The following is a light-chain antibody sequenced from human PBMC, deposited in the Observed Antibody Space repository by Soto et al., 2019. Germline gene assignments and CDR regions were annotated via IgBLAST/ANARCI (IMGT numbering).Light chain of an antibody. CDR3: CSYAGSSTLYV. Sequence: QSALTQPASVSGSPGQSITISCTGTSSDVGNYNLVSWYQQHPGKAPKLMIYEVSKRPSGLSNRFSGSKSVNTASLTISGLQAEDEADYYCCSYAGSSTLYVFGTGTKLTVL. V-gene: IGLV2-23*02. CDR1: SSDVGNYNL. CDR2: EVS. J-gene: IGLJ1*01.